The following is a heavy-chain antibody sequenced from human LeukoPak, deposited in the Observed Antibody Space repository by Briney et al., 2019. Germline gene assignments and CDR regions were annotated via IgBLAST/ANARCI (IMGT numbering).Heavy chain of an antibody. V-gene: IGHV4-59*06. CDR3: ARELHGYCSSTSCYHLGP. CDR2: IYYSGST. CDR1: GASISSHY. D-gene: IGHD2-2*01. Sequence: SETLSLTCTVSGASISSHYWSWIRQHPGKGLEWIGYIYYSGSTYYNPSLKSRVTISVDTSKNQFSLKLSSVTAADTAVYYCARELHGYCSSTSCYHLGPWGQGTLVTVSS. J-gene: IGHJ5*02.